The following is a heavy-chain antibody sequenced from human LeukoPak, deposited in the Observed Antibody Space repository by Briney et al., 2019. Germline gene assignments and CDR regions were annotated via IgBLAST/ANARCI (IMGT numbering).Heavy chain of an antibody. Sequence: PGGSLRLSCAASGFTFSSYAMSWVRQALGKGLEWVSAISGSGGSTYYADSVKGRFTISRDNSKNTLYLQMNSLRAEDTAVYYCAKGERYYYGSGPADYWGQGTLVTVSS. D-gene: IGHD3-10*01. J-gene: IGHJ4*02. CDR2: ISGSGGST. CDR3: AKGERYYYGSGPADY. CDR1: GFTFSSYA. V-gene: IGHV3-23*01.